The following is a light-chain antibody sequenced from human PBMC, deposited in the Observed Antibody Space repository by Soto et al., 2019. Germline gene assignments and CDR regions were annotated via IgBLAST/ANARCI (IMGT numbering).Light chain of an antibody. J-gene: IGKJ5*01. V-gene: IGKV3-20*01. CDR2: DTS. CDR1: QSITGY. CDR3: QQYGSSPIT. Sequence: EIVLTHSPATLSLSPGERATLSCRASQSITGYLAWYQKKPGQAPRLLIYDTSNRVTGIPDRFSGSGSGTDFTLTISRLEPEDFAVYYCQQYGSSPITFGQGTRLEIK.